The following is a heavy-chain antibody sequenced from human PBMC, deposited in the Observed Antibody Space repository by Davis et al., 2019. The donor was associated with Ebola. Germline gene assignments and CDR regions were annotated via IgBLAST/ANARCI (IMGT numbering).Heavy chain of an antibody. CDR3: ASTAFGGVVTPRFDY. V-gene: IGHV4-59*01. J-gene: IGHJ4*02. CDR2: IYYSGST. CDR1: GGSISSYY. D-gene: IGHD4-23*01. Sequence: GSLRLSCTVSGGSISSYYWSWIRQPPGKGLEWIGYIYYSGSTNYNPSLKSRVTISVDTSKNQFSLKLSSVTAADTAVYYCASTAFGGVVTPRFDYWGQGTLVTVSS.